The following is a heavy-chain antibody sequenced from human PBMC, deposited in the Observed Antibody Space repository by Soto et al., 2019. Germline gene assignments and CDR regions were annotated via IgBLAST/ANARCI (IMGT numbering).Heavy chain of an antibody. CDR2: IYPGDSDT. CDR1: GYSFTYYW. Sequence: PGESLKISCKGSGYSFTYYWIAWVRQMPGKGLEWMGIIYPGDSDTRYSPSFQGQVTISVDKSITTAYLQWSSLKAPDTAKYYCVRRNSSSFYGESDAFHVWGQGTMVTVSS. D-gene: IGHD6-13*01. J-gene: IGHJ3*01. V-gene: IGHV5-51*01. CDR3: VRRNSSSFYGESDAFHV.